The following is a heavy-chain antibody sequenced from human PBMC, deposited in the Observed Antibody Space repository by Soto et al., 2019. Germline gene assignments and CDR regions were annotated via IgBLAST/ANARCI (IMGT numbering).Heavy chain of an antibody. V-gene: IGHV4-59*01. CDR2: IYYSGST. CDR1: GCSISSYY. Sequence: PSETLSLTCTVSGCSISSYYWSWIRQPPGKGLEWIGYIYYSGSTNYNPSLKSRVTISVDTSKNQFSLKLSSVTAADTAVYYCARTLHIYYYYGMDVWGQGTTVTVS. CDR3: ARTLHIYYYYGMDV. J-gene: IGHJ6*02.